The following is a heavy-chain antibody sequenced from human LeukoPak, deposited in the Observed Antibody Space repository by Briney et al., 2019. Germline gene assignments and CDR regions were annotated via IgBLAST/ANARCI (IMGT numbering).Heavy chain of an antibody. CDR3: ARHEKLGQFDY. V-gene: IGHV4-59*08. CDR1: SGSISSYY. CDR2: VYYSGSA. Sequence: ASETLSLTCTVSSGSISSYYWSWIRQPPGKGLEWIGYVYYSGSANYNPSLKSRVTISVDTSKNQFSLKLSSVTAADTAVYYCARHEKLGQFDYWGQGTLVTVSS. D-gene: IGHD3-10*01. J-gene: IGHJ4*02.